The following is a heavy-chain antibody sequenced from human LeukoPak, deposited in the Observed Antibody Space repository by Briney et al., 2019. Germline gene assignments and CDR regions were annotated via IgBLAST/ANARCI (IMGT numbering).Heavy chain of an antibody. CDR2: INPNSGGT. Sequence: ASVKVSCKASGYTFADHYIHWVRQAPGQGLEWMGWINPNSGGTNYAQKFQGRVTMTRDTSISTAYMELSRLRSDDTAVYYCASLYYYDSSGNFDYWGQGTLVTVSS. CDR3: ASLYYYDSSGNFDY. CDR1: GYTFADHY. D-gene: IGHD3-22*01. J-gene: IGHJ4*02. V-gene: IGHV1-2*02.